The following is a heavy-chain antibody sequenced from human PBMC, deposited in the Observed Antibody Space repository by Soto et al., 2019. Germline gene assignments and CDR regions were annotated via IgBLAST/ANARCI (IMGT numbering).Heavy chain of an antibody. D-gene: IGHD3-10*01. CDR2: TYYRSKWYN. CDR3: ARGTYYYGSGSYYPPFYYYYGMDV. J-gene: IGHJ6*02. V-gene: IGHV6-1*01. CDR1: GDSVSSNSAA. Sequence: SQTLSLTCAISGDSVSSNSAAWNWIRQSPWRGLEWLGRTYYRSKWYNDYAVSVKSRITINPDTSKNQFSLQLNSVTPEDTAVYYCARGTYYYGSGSYYPPFYYYYGMDVWXQGTTATVS.